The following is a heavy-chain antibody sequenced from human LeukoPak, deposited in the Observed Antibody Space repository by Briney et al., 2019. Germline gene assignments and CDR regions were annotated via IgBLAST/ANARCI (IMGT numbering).Heavy chain of an antibody. V-gene: IGHV3-33*01. CDR3: ARDSTTGEAFDI. CDR2: IWYDGNNK. CDR1: GFTFSGYG. Sequence: GRSLRLSCAASGFTFSGYGMHWVRQAPGKGLEWVAVIWYDGNNKYYADSVKGRFTISRDNSKNTLYLQMNSLRAEDTAVYYCARDSTTGEAFDIWGQGTLVTVSP. J-gene: IGHJ3*02. D-gene: IGHD4-17*01.